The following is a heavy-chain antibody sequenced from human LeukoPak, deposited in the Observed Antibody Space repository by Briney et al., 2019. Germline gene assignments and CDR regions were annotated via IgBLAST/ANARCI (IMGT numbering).Heavy chain of an antibody. J-gene: IGHJ6*02. D-gene: IGHD5-12*01. CDR3: ARVLGGYDETYYFYGMDV. CDR1: GFTFSRYS. V-gene: IGHV3-21*01. CDR2: IRSSSYI. Sequence: PGGSLRLSCAASGFTFSRYSLNWVRQAPGKGLERVSSIRSSSYIYYADSVKGRFTVSRDNAKNSLYLQMNSLRAEDTAVYYCARVLGGYDETYYFYGMDVWGQGTTVTVSS.